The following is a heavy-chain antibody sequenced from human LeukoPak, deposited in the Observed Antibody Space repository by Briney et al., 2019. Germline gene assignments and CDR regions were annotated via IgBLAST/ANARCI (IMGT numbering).Heavy chain of an antibody. D-gene: IGHD3-22*01. CDR1: GYTFTGYY. V-gene: IGHV1-2*06. Sequence: ASVKVSCKASGYTFTGYYMHWVRQAPGQGLEWMGRINPNSGGTNYAQKFQGRVTMTRDTSISTTYMELSRLRSDDTAVYYCARSYDTSGYYPYYFDYWGQGTLVTVSS. CDR2: INPNSGGT. CDR3: ARSYDTSGYYPYYFDY. J-gene: IGHJ4*02.